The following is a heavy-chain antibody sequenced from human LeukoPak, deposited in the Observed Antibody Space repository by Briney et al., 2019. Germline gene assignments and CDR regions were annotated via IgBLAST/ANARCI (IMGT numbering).Heavy chain of an antibody. CDR1: GFTFSSSW. D-gene: IGHD1-7*01. Sequence: PGGSLRLSCAASGFTFSSSWMHWVRQAPGKGLAWVSRINIDGSSTTYADSVKGRFTISRDNAKNTLYLQMNSLRAEDTAVYYCARGTYNGNLYYGMDVWGQGTTVTVSS. V-gene: IGHV3-74*03. J-gene: IGHJ6*02. CDR3: ARGTYNGNLYYGMDV. CDR2: INIDGSST.